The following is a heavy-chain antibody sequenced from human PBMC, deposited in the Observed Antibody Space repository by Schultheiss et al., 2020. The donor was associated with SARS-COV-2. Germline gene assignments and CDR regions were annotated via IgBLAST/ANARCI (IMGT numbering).Heavy chain of an antibody. CDR1: GGSISSYY. D-gene: IGHD5-18*01. Sequence: SETLSLTCTVSGGSISSYYWSWIRQPPGKGLEWIGEITHSGSTNYNPSLKSRVTISVDTSKNQFSLKLSSVTAADTAVYYCAREAAMVPHEDHWGQGTLVTVSS. J-gene: IGHJ4*02. CDR3: AREAAMVPHEDH. CDR2: ITHSGST. V-gene: IGHV4-34*01.